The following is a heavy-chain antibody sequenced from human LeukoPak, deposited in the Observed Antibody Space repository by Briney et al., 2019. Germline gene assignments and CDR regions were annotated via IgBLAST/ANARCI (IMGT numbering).Heavy chain of an antibody. CDR1: GFTFSSNY. CDR3: ARTQAVANAFDI. V-gene: IGHV3-53*01. CDR2: IYSGGST. Sequence: PGGSLRLSCAASGFTFSSNYMSWVRQAPGKGLEWVSVIYSGGSTYYADSVKGRFTISRDNSKNTLYLQMNSLRAEDTAVYYCARTQAVANAFDIWGQGTMVTVSS. J-gene: IGHJ3*02. D-gene: IGHD6-19*01.